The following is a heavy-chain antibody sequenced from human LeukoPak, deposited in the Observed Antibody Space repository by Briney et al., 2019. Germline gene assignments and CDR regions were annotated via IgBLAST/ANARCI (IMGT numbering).Heavy chain of an antibody. CDR1: GFTIDNNA. J-gene: IGHJ4*02. V-gene: IGHV3-20*04. CDR2: TKWDGADT. CDR3: VRVVYIWTGYYTGAFDY. Sequence: GGSLRLNCAAAGFTIDNNAMTWLRQAPGQGLEWLSGTKWDGADTVYEDYVKGRFTITRDNAKNFLYVQMKSLRGEDAALYFCVRVVYIWTGYYTGAFDYWGQGTLVTVSS. D-gene: IGHD3/OR15-3a*01.